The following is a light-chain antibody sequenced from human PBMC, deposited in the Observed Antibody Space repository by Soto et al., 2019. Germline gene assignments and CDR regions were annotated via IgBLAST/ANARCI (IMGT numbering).Light chain of an antibody. J-gene: IGKJ4*01. CDR2: DAS. V-gene: IGKV3-11*01. Sequence: EIVLTQSPVTLFLSPGERATLSCRASQSVTTFLAWYQQKPGQAPRLLIYDASKRATGIPARFSGSGSGTDFTLTISSLEPEDFAVYYCQQRTNWPLTFGGGTKVEI. CDR3: QQRTNWPLT. CDR1: QSVTTF.